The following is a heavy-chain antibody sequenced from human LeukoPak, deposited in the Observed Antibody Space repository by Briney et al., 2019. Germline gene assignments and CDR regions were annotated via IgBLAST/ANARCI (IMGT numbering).Heavy chain of an antibody. CDR3: ARKDGYGDYRGAFDI. D-gene: IGHD4-17*01. CDR2: IWYDGSNK. CDR1: GFTFSSYG. Sequence: GGSLRLSCAASGFTFSSYGMHWVRQAPGKGLEWVAVIWYDGSNKYYADSVKGRFTISRDNSKNTLYLQMNSPRAEDTAVYYCARKDGYGDYRGAFDIWGQGTMVTVSS. V-gene: IGHV3-33*01. J-gene: IGHJ3*02.